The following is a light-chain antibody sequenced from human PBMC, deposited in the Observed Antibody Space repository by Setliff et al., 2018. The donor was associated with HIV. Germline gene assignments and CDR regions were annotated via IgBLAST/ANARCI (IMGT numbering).Light chain of an antibody. Sequence: QSVLTQPASVSGSPGQSITISCTGISSDVGGYYSVSWYQHHPGKAPKVVIYEAIKRPSGISNRFSGAKSGNTASLTISGLQADDEADYFCSSYTNSRNFVFGTGTKVTVL. J-gene: IGLJ1*01. CDR2: EAI. V-gene: IGLV2-23*01. CDR1: SSDVGGYYS. CDR3: SSYTNSRNFV.